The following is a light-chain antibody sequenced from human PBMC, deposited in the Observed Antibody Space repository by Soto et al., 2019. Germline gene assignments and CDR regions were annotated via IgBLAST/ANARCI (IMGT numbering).Light chain of an antibody. V-gene: IGKV1-5*03. CDR2: KAS. CDR1: QTISSW. CDR3: QQYNSYSWT. J-gene: IGKJ1*01. Sequence: DIQMTQSPSTLSGSVGDRVTITCRASQTISSWVAWYQQKPGKAPKLLIYKASTLKSGVPSRFSGSGSGTEFTLTISGLQADDSATYYCQQYNSYSWTVGQGTKVDIK.